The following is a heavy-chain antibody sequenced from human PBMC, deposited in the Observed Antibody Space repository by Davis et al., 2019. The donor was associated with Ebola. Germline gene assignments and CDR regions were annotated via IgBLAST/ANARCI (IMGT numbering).Heavy chain of an antibody. CDR1: GCSISSYY. Sequence: PSETLSLTCTVSGCSISSYYWSWIRQPPGKGLEWIGYIYYSGSTNYNPSLKSRVTISVDTSKNQFSLKLSSVTAADTAVYYCATDTAMVPPDAFDIWGQGTMVTVSS. J-gene: IGHJ3*02. CDR2: IYYSGST. CDR3: ATDTAMVPPDAFDI. V-gene: IGHV4-59*01. D-gene: IGHD5-18*01.